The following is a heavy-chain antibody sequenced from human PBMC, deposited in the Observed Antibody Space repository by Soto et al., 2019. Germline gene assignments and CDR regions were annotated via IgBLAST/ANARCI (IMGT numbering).Heavy chain of an antibody. Sequence: ASVKVSCKASGYTFTSYYMHWVRQAPGQGLEWMGIINPSGGSTSYAQKFQGRVTMTRDTSTSTVYMELSSLRSEDTAVYYCAGVVAGELLIDYWGQGTLVTVSS. CDR1: GYTFTSYY. J-gene: IGHJ4*02. D-gene: IGHD3-10*01. CDR3: AGVVAGELLIDY. CDR2: INPSGGST. V-gene: IGHV1-46*01.